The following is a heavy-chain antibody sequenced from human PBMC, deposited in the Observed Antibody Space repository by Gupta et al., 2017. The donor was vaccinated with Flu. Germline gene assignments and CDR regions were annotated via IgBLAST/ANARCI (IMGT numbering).Heavy chain of an antibody. D-gene: IGHD5-12*01. V-gene: IGHV7-4-1*01. Sequence: QVQPEQSGSELKKPGASVMISFKTSGYVFVSQPVNWVRQAPGQGLEWMGNINPYSGMPKYAPGFTGRFVFSFDASVSTAYLHIYSLMPDDTAVYCWARGATHPGTDYWGPGTLVKVAS. CDR1: GYVFVSQP. CDR3: ARGATHPGTDY. J-gene: IGHJ4*02. CDR2: INPYSGMP.